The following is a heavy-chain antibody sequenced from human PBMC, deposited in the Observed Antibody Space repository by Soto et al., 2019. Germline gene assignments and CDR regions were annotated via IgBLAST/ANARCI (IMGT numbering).Heavy chain of an antibody. V-gene: IGHV3-33*01. D-gene: IGHD3-22*01. CDR1: GFTFSSYG. CDR3: ARDATYYYDRSGYYSYGMDV. CDR2: IWYDGSNK. J-gene: IGHJ6*02. Sequence: PGGSLRLSCAASGFTFSSYGMHWVRQAPGKGLEWVAVIWYDGSNKYYADSVKGRFTISRDNSKNTLYLQMNSLRAEDTAVYYCARDATYYYDRSGYYSYGMDVWGQGTTVTVSS.